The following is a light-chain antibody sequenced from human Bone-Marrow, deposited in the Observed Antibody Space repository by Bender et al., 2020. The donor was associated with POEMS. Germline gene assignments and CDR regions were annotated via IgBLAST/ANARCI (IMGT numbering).Light chain of an antibody. CDR2: DVN. CDR1: GNDIGRYKY. J-gene: IGLJ3*02. V-gene: IGLV2-11*01. CDR3: CSYAGSDIRV. Sequence: QSALTQPRSVSGSPGQSVSISCTGTGNDIGRYKYVSWYQQHPGKAPKFIIYDVNKRPSGVSDRFSGSKSGSTASLTISGLQPEDEADYYCCSYAGSDIRVFGGGTKVTVL.